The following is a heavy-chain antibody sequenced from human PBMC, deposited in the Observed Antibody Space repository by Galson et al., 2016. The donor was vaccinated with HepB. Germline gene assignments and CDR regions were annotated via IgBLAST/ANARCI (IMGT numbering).Heavy chain of an antibody. CDR3: ARGVDIVATNPAYYHGMDV. J-gene: IGHJ6*02. CDR1: GFTFSSYG. V-gene: IGHV3-33*01. CDR2: IWYDGSNK. D-gene: IGHD5-12*01. Sequence: SLRLSCAASGFTFSSYGMHWVRQAPGKGLEWAAVIWYDGSNKYYADSVKGRFTISRDNSKKTLYLQMNSLRAEDTAVYYCARGVDIVATNPAYYHGMDVWGQGTTVTVSS.